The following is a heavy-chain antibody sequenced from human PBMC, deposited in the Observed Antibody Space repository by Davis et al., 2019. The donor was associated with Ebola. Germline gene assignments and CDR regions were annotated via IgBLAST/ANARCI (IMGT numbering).Heavy chain of an antibody. CDR2: ISAYNGNT. D-gene: IGHD6-13*01. CDR3: ARLAQQLVQGWFDP. V-gene: IGHV1-18*01. CDR1: GYTFTNYG. Sequence: ASVKVSCKASGYTFTNYGISWVRQAPGQGLEWMGWISAYNGNTNYAQKLQGRVTMTTDTSTSTAYMELRSLRSDDTAVYYCARLAQQLVQGWFDPWGQGTLVTVSS. J-gene: IGHJ5*02.